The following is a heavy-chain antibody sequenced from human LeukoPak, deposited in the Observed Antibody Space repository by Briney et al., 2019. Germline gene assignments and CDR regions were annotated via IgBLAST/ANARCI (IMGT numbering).Heavy chain of an antibody. CDR2: ISGSGGST. V-gene: IGHV3-23*01. CDR1: GFTFSSYA. Sequence: GGSLRLSCAASGFTFSSYAMSWVRQAPGKGLEWVSAISGSGGSTYYADSVKGRFTISRDNSKNTLYLQMNNLRAEDTGVYYCAKDHYWSIDYWGRGTLVTVSS. CDR3: AKDHYWSIDY. J-gene: IGHJ4*02. D-gene: IGHD3-3*01.